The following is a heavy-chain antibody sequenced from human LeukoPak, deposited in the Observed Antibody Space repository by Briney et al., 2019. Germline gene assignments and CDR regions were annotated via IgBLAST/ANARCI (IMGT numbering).Heavy chain of an antibody. V-gene: IGHV3-74*01. Sequence: GGSLRLSCAASGSTFSTYWMHWVRQAPGKGLVWVSRIHSDGIGTTYADSVKGRFTISRDNAKNTLYLQMNSLTAGDTAMYYCARGYTYGSIDYWGQGALVTVSS. CDR2: IHSDGIGT. J-gene: IGHJ4*02. CDR1: GSTFSTYW. CDR3: ARGYTYGSIDY. D-gene: IGHD5-18*01.